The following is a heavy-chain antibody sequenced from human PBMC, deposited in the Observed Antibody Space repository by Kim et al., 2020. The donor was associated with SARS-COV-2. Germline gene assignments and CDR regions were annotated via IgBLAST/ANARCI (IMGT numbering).Heavy chain of an antibody. CDR1: GFTVSSNY. J-gene: IGHJ6*02. CDR2: IYSGGSR. Sequence: GGSLRLSCAASGFTVSSNYMSWVRQAPGKGLEWVSVIYSGGSRYYADSVKGRFTFSRDNSKNTLYLQMNSLRAEDTAVYYCARGGEDYYYYGMDVWGQGTTVTVSS. V-gene: IGHV3-66*01. CDR3: ARGGEDYYYYGMDV. D-gene: IGHD3-10*01.